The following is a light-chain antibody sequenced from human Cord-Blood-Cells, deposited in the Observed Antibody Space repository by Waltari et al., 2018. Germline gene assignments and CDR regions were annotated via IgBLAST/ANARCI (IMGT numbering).Light chain of an antibody. J-gene: IGKJ3*01. CDR3: QQYNNWPLT. CDR2: GAS. CDR1: QSFSSN. V-gene: IGKV3D-15*01. Sequence: DIVMTQTPATLSVSPGERATVSCRASQSFSSNLAWYQQKPGQAPRLLIYGASIRATGIPARFSGSGSGTEFTLTISSLQSEDFAVCYCQQYNNWPLTFGPGTKVDIK.